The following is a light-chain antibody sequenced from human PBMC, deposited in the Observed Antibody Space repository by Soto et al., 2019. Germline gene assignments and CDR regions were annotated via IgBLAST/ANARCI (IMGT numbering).Light chain of an antibody. Sequence: QSALTQPPSASGSPGQSVTISCTGTSSDVADYQYVSWYQQHPGKAPKLMIYEVNKRPSGIPDRFSGSKSGTTASLTVSGLQPEDEDDYYCSSYGGSSTYVFGTGTKLTVL. V-gene: IGLV2-8*01. J-gene: IGLJ1*01. CDR1: SSDVADYQY. CDR3: SSYGGSSTYV. CDR2: EVN.